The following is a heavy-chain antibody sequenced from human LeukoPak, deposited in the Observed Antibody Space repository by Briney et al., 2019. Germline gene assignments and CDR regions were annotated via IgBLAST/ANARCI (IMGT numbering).Heavy chain of an antibody. CDR2: ISTSGST. V-gene: IGHV4-4*07. CDR3: ARPRYSTNWYWGFDL. CDR1: GGSISNYY. J-gene: IGHJ5*02. D-gene: IGHD6-13*01. Sequence: PSETLSLTCSVSGGSISNYYWTWMRQPAGKGLEWIGRISTSGSTNYNPSLESRVTMSIDTSKNQFSLKLNSVTAADTAIYYCARPRYSTNWYWGFDLWGQGTPVIVSS.